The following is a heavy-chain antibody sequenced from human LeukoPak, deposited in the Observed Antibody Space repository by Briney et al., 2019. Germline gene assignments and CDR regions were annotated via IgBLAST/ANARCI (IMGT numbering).Heavy chain of an antibody. CDR3: TGGSGNYVYFDY. CDR2: ISAGGSST. Sequence: GGSLRLSCAASGFTFSNSAMTWVRQPPGKGLEWVSTISAGGSSTYYVDSVKGRFTISRDNSKNTLYLQMNSLRADDTALYYCTGGSGNYVYFDYWGQGTLVTVSS. D-gene: IGHD3-10*01. V-gene: IGHV3-23*05. J-gene: IGHJ4*02. CDR1: GFTFSNSA.